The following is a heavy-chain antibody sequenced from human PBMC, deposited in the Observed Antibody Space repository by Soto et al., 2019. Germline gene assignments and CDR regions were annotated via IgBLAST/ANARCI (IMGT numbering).Heavy chain of an antibody. CDR2: ISGSGGST. CDR3: AKGVVTTGAGYYGMDV. J-gene: IGHJ6*02. D-gene: IGHD2-21*02. Sequence: EVQLLESGGGLVQPGGSLRLSCAASGFTFSSYAMSWVRQAPGKGLEWASAISGSGGSTYYADSGKARFTSSRDSSKNTLYLQMNSLRAEDTAVYYCAKGVVTTGAGYYGMDVWGQGTTVTVSS. V-gene: IGHV3-23*01. CDR1: GFTFSSYA.